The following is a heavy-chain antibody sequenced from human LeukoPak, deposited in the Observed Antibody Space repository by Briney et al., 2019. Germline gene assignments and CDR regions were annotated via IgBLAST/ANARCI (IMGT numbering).Heavy chain of an antibody. V-gene: IGHV3-23*01. D-gene: IGHD4-17*01. CDR3: AKDYGDYAYYFHY. CDR2: ISGSGYST. CDR1: GFTFSNYA. Sequence: GVSLRLSCAASGFTFSNYAMNWVRQAPGKAREWGSVISGSGYSTYYADSVKGRFTISRANSKNKLYLQTHSLRAEDTAVYYCAKDYGDYAYYFHYWGEGTLVTVSS. J-gene: IGHJ4*02.